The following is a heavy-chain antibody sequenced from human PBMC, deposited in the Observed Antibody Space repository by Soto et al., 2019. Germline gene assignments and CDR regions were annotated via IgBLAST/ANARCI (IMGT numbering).Heavy chain of an antibody. CDR1: GGSISSSSYY. CDR2: IYYSGST. Sequence: LTCTVSGGSISSSSYYWGWIRQPPGKGLEWIGSIYYSGSTYYNPYLKNRVTITVDKSKNQFSWLLSSVTAADTAVYYCARGYYYDSSGPRFDYWGQGTLVTVSS. D-gene: IGHD3-22*01. V-gene: IGHV4-39*01. CDR3: ARGYYYDSSGPRFDY. J-gene: IGHJ4*02.